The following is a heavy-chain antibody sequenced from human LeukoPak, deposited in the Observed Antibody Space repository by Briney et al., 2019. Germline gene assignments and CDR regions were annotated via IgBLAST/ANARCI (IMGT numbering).Heavy chain of an antibody. CDR1: GFTFSSYA. J-gene: IGHJ4*02. CDR2: ISYDGSNK. D-gene: IGHD1-1*01. CDR3: SWELDVSFGRRLES. V-gene: IGHV3-30-3*01. Sequence: GGSLRLSCAASGFTFSSYAMHWVRQAPGKGLEWVAVISYDGSNKYYADSVKGRFTISRDNSKNTLYLQMNSLKNEDTAVYFCSWELDVSFGRRLESWGQGTLVTVAS.